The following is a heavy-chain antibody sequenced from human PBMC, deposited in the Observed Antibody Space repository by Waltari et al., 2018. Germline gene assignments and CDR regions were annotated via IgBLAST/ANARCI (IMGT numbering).Heavy chain of an antibody. CDR1: GFTFNTYT. J-gene: IGHJ6*02. CDR2: ISSTSRDI. CDR3: AGGYSSYYGMDV. V-gene: IGHV3-21*02. D-gene: IGHD6-13*01. Sequence: EVQLVESGGGLVKPGGSLRLSCAASGFTFNTYTMNWVRQAPGKGLEVVSSISSTSRDIYYADSVKGRFTISRDNAKSSLYLQLNSLRAEDTAVYYCAGGYSSYYGMDVWGQGTTVTVSS.